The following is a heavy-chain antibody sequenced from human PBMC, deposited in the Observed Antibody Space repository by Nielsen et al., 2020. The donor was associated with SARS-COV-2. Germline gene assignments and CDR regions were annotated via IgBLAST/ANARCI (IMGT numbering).Heavy chain of an antibody. CDR1: GGTFNTYA. D-gene: IGHD5-24*01. CDR3: ATHRQGHGWAPKESFDF. V-gene: IGHV1-69*04. J-gene: IGHJ4*02. Sequence: SVKVSCKASGGTFNTYAISWVRQAPGQGLEYMGRIIPIPGILHYAQKFQGRVTITADKSTTTVYMEVRSLRSEDTAVYFCATHRQGHGWAPKESFDFWGQGTLVAVSS. CDR2: IIPIPGIL.